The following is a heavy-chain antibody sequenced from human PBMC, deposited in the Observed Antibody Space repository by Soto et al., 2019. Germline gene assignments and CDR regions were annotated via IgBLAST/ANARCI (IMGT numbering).Heavy chain of an antibody. Sequence: SETLSLTCIVSGGSITRRSSYWAWIRQPPGKGLEWVGSFYDGNTYHNPSLRSRITIAVDTSKNQFSLKLNSVAAADTAFYYCATTRGLAVGGSFDYWGQGMLVTVSS. D-gene: IGHD3-10*01. CDR2: FYDGNT. V-gene: IGHV4-39*01. CDR3: ATTRGLAVGGSFDY. CDR1: GGSITRRSSY. J-gene: IGHJ4*02.